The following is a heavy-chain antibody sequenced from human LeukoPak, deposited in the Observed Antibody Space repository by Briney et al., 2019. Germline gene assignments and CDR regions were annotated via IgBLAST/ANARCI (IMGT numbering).Heavy chain of an antibody. V-gene: IGHV3-23*01. D-gene: IGHD1-26*01. Sequence: PGGSLRLSCAASGFTFSSYAMSWVRQAPGKGLEWVSAISGSGGSTYYADSVKGRFTISRDNSKNTLYLQMNSLRAEGTAVYYCAKGIVGATTPGHWGQGTLVTVSS. CDR2: ISGSGGST. CDR3: AKGIVGATTPGH. J-gene: IGHJ4*02. CDR1: GFTFSSYA.